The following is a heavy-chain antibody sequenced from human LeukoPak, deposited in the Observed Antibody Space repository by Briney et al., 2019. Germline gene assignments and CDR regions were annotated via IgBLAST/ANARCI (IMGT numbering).Heavy chain of an antibody. CDR1: RFTFSSYG. CDR2: IWDDGSDE. Sequence: GGSLRLSCAASRFTFSSYGMHWVRQAPGKELEWVAVIWDDGSDEYYADSVKGRFTISRDNSKNTLYLQMNSLRAEDTAVYYCATWREGSGCPGDYWGQGTLVTVSS. V-gene: IGHV3-33*01. J-gene: IGHJ4*02. D-gene: IGHD6-19*01. CDR3: ATWREGSGCPGDY.